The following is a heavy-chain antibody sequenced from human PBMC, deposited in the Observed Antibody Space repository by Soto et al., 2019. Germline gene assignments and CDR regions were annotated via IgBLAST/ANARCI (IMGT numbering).Heavy chain of an antibody. Sequence: EVQLVDSGGGLVQPGRSLRLSCAASGFSFEEYAMHWVRQSPGKGLEWVAGIGWNSDSLAYADSVKGRFTISRDNAKNSLYLEMKSVRPEDTALYNCAEVLTLFSNMEDTVAVDYWGQGTEVIVSS. CDR3: AEVLTLFSNMEDTVAVDY. CDR1: GFSFEEYA. J-gene: IGHJ4*02. V-gene: IGHV3-9*01. D-gene: IGHD5-18*01. CDR2: IGWNSDSL.